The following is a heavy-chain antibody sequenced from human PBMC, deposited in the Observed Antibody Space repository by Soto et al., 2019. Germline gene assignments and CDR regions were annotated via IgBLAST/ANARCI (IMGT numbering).Heavy chain of an antibody. D-gene: IGHD3-3*01. J-gene: IGHJ5*02. Sequence: TSETLSLTCAVYGGSVNGYYWNWIRQPPGKGLEWIGEINHTGGTHYNPSLKSRVTMSVDTSKNQFSLRLSSVAAADTAIYYCATRITVFGLLIPPFDPWGQGTQVTVSS. CDR2: INHTGGT. CDR3: ATRITVFGLLIPPFDP. CDR1: GGSVNGYY. V-gene: IGHV4-34*01.